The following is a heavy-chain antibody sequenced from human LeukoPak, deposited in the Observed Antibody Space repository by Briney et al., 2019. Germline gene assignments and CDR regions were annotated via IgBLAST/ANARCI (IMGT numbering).Heavy chain of an antibody. V-gene: IGHV3-9*01. CDR3: AKGFPFTVVNYYYMDV. J-gene: IGHJ6*03. Sequence: PGGSLRLSCAASGFTFDDYAMHWVRQAPGKGLELVSGISWNSGSIGYADSVKGRFTISRDNAKNSLYLQMNSLRAEDTALYYCAKGFPFTVVNYYYMDVWGKGTTVTVSS. CDR1: GFTFDDYA. D-gene: IGHD4-23*01. CDR2: ISWNSGSI.